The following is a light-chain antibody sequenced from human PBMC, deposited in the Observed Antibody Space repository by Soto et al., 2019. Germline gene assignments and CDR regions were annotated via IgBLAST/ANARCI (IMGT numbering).Light chain of an antibody. CDR2: DVS. Sequence: QPASVSGSPGQSITISCTGTSSDVGTYNYVSWYQQHPGKVPRLMIYDVSNRPSGVSDRFSGSKSGNTASLTISGLQAEDEADYYCSSYTSSSTRVFGTGTKLTVL. J-gene: IGLJ1*01. CDR3: SSYTSSSTRV. CDR1: SSDVGTYNY. V-gene: IGLV2-14*01.